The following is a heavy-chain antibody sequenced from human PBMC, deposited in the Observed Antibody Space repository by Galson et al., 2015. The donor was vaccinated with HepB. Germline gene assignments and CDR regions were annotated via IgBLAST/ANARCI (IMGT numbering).Heavy chain of an antibody. CDR3: ASETSGALDY. D-gene: IGHD1-26*01. V-gene: IGHV3-11*01. CDR2: ISGRGETT. J-gene: IGHJ4*02. Sequence: SLRLSCAASGFTFSDYYMRWVRQAPGKGLEWISIISGRGETTYHTDSVKGRCRISRDNAQNSVNLKMNSRRVEDRAVYYWASETSGALDYWGQGTLVTVSS. CDR1: GFTFSDYY.